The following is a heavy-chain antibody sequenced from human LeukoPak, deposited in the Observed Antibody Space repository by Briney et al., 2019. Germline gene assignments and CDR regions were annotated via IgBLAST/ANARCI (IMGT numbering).Heavy chain of an antibody. CDR1: GFTFSSYA. CDR3: ARDGYDSSGYSSGAFDI. V-gene: IGHV3-30-3*01. Sequence: PGGSLRLSCAASGFTFSSYAMHWVRQAPGKGLEWVADISYDGSNKYYADSVKGRFTISRDNSKNTLYLQMNSLRAEDTAVYYCARDGYDSSGYSSGAFDIWGQGTMVTVSS. CDR2: ISYDGSNK. D-gene: IGHD3-22*01. J-gene: IGHJ3*02.